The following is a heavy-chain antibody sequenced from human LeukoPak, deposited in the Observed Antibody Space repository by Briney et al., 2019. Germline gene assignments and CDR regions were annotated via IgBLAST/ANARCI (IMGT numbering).Heavy chain of an antibody. CDR2: IYKDGRT. CDR1: AFIFSGHW. Sequence: GGSLRLSCEGSAFIFSGHWMNWVRQAPGKGLERVSIIYKDGRTYYADSVKGRFTISRDNSRNMLYLQMNSLRAEDTAVYFGAGGGGLDVWGEGATVTVSS. D-gene: IGHD3-16*01. V-gene: IGHV3-53*01. J-gene: IGHJ6*04. CDR3: AGGGGLDV.